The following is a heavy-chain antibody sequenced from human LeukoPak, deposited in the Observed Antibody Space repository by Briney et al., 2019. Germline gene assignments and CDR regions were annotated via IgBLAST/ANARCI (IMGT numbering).Heavy chain of an antibody. Sequence: SVEVSCKASGGTFSSYAISWVRQAPGQGLEWMGGIIPIFGTANYAQKFQGRVTITADESTSTAYMELSSLRSEDTAVYYCARRIAAAGANYYYYGMDVWGQGTTVTVSS. J-gene: IGHJ6*02. CDR2: IIPIFGTA. V-gene: IGHV1-69*13. D-gene: IGHD6-13*01. CDR1: GGTFSSYA. CDR3: ARRIAAAGANYYYYGMDV.